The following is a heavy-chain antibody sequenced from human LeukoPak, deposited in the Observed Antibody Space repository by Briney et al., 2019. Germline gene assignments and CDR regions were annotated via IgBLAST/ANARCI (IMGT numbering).Heavy chain of an antibody. V-gene: IGHV3-33*01. CDR1: GFTFSSYG. CDR3: ARDSGGSTSSVSGLFDY. Sequence: GRSLRLSRAASGFTFSSYGMHWVRQAPGKGLEWVAVIWYDGSNKYYADSVKGRFTISRDNSKNTLYLQMNSLRAEDTAVYYCARDSGGSTSSVSGLFDYWGQGTLVTVSS. D-gene: IGHD2-2*01. J-gene: IGHJ4*02. CDR2: IWYDGSNK.